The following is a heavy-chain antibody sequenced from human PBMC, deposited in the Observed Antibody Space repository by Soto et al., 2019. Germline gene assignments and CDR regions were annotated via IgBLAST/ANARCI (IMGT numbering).Heavy chain of an antibody. CDR3: VKVRFREELSPLDGY. V-gene: IGHV3-23*01. D-gene: IGHD1-26*01. Sequence: EVQLLESGGGLVQPGGSLRLSCAASGFTFSSYAMSWVRQAPGKGLEWVSAISGSGGSTYYADSVKGRFTISRDNSKNTLYLQMNSLRAEDTAVYYCVKVRFREELSPLDGYWGQGTLVTVSS. J-gene: IGHJ4*02. CDR2: ISGSGGST. CDR1: GFTFSSYA.